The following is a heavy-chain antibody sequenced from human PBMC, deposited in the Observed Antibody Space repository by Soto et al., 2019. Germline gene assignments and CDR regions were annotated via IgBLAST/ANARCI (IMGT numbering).Heavy chain of an antibody. CDR2: IDPVGSQV. J-gene: IGHJ4*02. V-gene: IGHV3-7*01. CDR3: ARGPYWGSVEY. D-gene: IGHD7-27*01. CDR1: GFMIMNLG. Sequence: WGSMRHSCGASGFMIMNLGMSWVRQNQGKGLEWVADIDPVGSQVVYVASVMGRFTVSRDNAKKSLFLQMNSLRVEDTAFYYCARGPYWGSVEYWGLGTLVTVSS.